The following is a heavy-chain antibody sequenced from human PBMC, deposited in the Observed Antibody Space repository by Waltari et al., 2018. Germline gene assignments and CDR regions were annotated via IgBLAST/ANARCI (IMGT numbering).Heavy chain of an antibody. V-gene: IGHV3-30-3*01. Sequence: QVQLVESGGGVVQPGRSLRLSCAASGFTFSSHAMPWVRQAPGKGLEWVAVISYDGSNKYYADSVKGRFTISRDNSKNTLYLQMNSLRAEDTAVYYCAREQAAARPGVADYWGQGTLVTVSS. CDR1: GFTFSSHA. CDR2: ISYDGSNK. CDR3: AREQAAARPGVADY. D-gene: IGHD6-6*01. J-gene: IGHJ4*02.